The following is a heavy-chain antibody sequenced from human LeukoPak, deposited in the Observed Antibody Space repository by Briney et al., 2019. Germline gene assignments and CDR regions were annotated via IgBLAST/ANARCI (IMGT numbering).Heavy chain of an antibody. V-gene: IGHV4-39*01. D-gene: IGHD2-15*01. Sequence: SETLSLTCTVSGGSISSNNYYWGWIRQPPGKGLEWIGSISYSGSTYYNPSLKSRVTISGDTSKSQFSLKLSSVTAADTAVYYCAQQGGCSGGSCLTDFDYWGQGTLVTVSS. J-gene: IGHJ4*02. CDR1: GGSISSNNYY. CDR2: ISYSGST. CDR3: AQQGGCSGGSCLTDFDY.